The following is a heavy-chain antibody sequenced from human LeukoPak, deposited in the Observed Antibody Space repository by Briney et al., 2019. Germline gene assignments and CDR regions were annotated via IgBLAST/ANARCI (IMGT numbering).Heavy chain of an antibody. CDR3: AQQVVGTSNTFDT. CDR1: GASINNYY. J-gene: IGHJ3*02. V-gene: IGHV4-59*03. D-gene: IGHD2-15*01. Sequence: PSETLSLTCTVSGASINNYYWTWIRQAPGKGLEWIGSMSYSGNTDYNPVLTKSRVTIPVDRSKSQIYLSVGSVTAADTAVYFCAQQVVGTSNTFDTWGQGAWVTVSS. CDR2: MSYSGNT.